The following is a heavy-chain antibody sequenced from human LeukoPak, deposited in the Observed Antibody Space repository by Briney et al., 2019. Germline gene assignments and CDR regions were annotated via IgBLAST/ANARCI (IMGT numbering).Heavy chain of an antibody. V-gene: IGHV4-4*07. Sequence: PSETLSLTCTVSGGSISTYYWSWIRQPAGKGLEWIGRIYTSGSTNYNPSLKSRLTMSVDTSKNQFSLKLSSVTAADTAVYYCARSTVYYYYYYYMDVWGKGTTVTVSS. CDR3: ARSTVYYYYYYYMDV. D-gene: IGHD4-11*01. CDR1: GGSISTYY. CDR2: IYTSGST. J-gene: IGHJ6*03.